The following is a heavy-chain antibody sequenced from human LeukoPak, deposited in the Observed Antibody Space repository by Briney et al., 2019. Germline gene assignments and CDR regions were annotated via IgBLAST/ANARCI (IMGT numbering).Heavy chain of an antibody. J-gene: IGHJ1*01. V-gene: IGHV1-24*01. CDR2: FDPEDGET. CDR3: ATDRSSVKAWAEYFQH. CDR1: GYTLTELS. Sequence: ASVKVSCKASGYTLTELSMHWVRQAPGKGLEWMGGFDPEDGETIYAQKFQGRVTMTEDTSTDTAYMELSSLRSEDTAVYYCATDRSSVKAWAEYFQHWGQGTLVTVSS. D-gene: IGHD6-13*01.